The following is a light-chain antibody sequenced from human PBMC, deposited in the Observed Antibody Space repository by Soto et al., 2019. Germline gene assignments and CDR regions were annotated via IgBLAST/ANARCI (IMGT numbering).Light chain of an antibody. CDR3: SSYTSSSTYV. J-gene: IGLJ1*01. Sequence: QSVLTQPASVSGSPGQSITISCTGTSSDVGGCKYVSWYQQNPGKAPKLMIYEVSNRPSGVSNRFSGSKSGNTASLTISGLQAEDEADYYCSSYTSSSTYVFGTGTKVTVL. V-gene: IGLV2-14*01. CDR2: EVS. CDR1: SSDVGGCKY.